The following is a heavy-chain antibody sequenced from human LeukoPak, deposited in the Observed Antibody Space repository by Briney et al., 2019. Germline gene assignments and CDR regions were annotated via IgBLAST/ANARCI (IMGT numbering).Heavy chain of an antibody. CDR1: GYTFTGYY. CDR3: ARNLAGYSSSWYFAY. CDR2: INPNSGGT. Sequence: ASVKVSCKASGYTFTGYYMHWVRQAPGQGLEWMGWINPNSGGTNYAQKFQGRVTMTRDTSISTAYMELSRLRSDDTAVYYCARNLAGYSSSWYFAYWGQGTLVTVSS. V-gene: IGHV1-2*02. J-gene: IGHJ4*02. D-gene: IGHD6-13*01.